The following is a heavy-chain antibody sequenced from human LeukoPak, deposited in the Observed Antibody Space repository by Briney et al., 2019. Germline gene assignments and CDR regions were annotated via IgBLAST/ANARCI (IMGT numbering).Heavy chain of an antibody. D-gene: IGHD3-10*01. CDR3: ARGDIITMVRGVIHGFDY. Sequence: GASVKVSCKASGYTFTSYDINWVRQATGQGLEWMGWMNPNSGNTGYAQKFQGRVTMTRNTSISTAYMELSSLRSEDTAVHYCARGDIITMVRGVIHGFDYWGQGTLVTVSS. CDR1: GYTFTSYD. V-gene: IGHV1-8*01. CDR2: MNPNSGNT. J-gene: IGHJ4*02.